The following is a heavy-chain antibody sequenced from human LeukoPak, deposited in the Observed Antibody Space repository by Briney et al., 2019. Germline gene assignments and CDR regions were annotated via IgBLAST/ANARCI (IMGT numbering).Heavy chain of an antibody. V-gene: IGHV1-69*05. J-gene: IGHJ3*02. CDR3: AREGTMVRGVIQSDAFDI. CDR1: GGTFSSYA. D-gene: IGHD3-10*01. CDR2: IIPIFGTA. Sequence: ASVKVSYKASGGTFSSYAISWVRQAPGQGLEWMGGIIPIFGTANYAQKFQGRVTITTDESTSTAYMELSSLRSEDTAVYYCAREGTMVRGVIQSDAFDIWGQGTMVTVSS.